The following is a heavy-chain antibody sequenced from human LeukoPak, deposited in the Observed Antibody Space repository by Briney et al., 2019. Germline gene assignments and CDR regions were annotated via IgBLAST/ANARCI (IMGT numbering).Heavy chain of an antibody. CDR3: ATGAGYSSGWYARGGGFDP. Sequence: GASVKVSCKFSGYTLTELSMHWVRQAPGKGLEWMGGFDPKDGETIYAQKFQGRVTMTEDTSTDTAYMELSSLRSEDTAVYYCATGAGYSSGWYARGGGFDPWGQGTLVTVSS. D-gene: IGHD6-19*01. CDR1: GYTLTELS. CDR2: FDPKDGET. V-gene: IGHV1-24*01. J-gene: IGHJ5*02.